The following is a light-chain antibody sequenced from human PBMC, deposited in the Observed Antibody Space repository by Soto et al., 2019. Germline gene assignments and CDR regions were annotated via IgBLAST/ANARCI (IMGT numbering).Light chain of an antibody. Sequence: DIILTQSPATRPCFPGERATLPCRATQSVAPPLPWFQQRPGQAPRLLLSDASPRATGIPARFSGSGSGTDFTLAITGLQPEDVAVYYCQQRTNWPPRDTFGQGTKLELK. CDR2: DAS. V-gene: IGKV3-11*01. CDR3: QQRTNWPPRDT. J-gene: IGKJ2*01. CDR1: QSVAPP.